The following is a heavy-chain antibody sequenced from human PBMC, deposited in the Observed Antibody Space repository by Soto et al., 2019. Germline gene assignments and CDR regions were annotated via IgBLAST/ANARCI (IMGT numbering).Heavy chain of an antibody. CDR2: IYPGDSDT. D-gene: IGHD3-16*02. CDR3: ARRPYDYVWGSYRTYYFDY. J-gene: IGHJ4*02. CDR1: GYSFTSYW. V-gene: IGHV5-51*01. Sequence: GESLKISCKGPGYSFTSYWIGWVRQMPGKGLEWMGIIYPGDSDTRYSPSFQGQVTISADKSISTAYLQWSSLKASDTAMYYCARRPYDYVWGSYRTYYFDYWGQGTLVTVS.